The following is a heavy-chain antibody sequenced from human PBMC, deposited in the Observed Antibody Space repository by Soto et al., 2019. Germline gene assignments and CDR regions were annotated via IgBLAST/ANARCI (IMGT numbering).Heavy chain of an antibody. V-gene: IGHV4-31*03. D-gene: IGHD3-22*01. CDR2: IYYSGST. Sequence: TSETLSLTCTVSGGSISSGGYYWSWIRQHPGKGLEWIGYIYYSGSTYYNPSLKSRVTISVDTSKNQFSLKLSSVTAADTAVYYCARRDYYDSSGRHDAFDIWGQGTMVTVSS. CDR3: ARRDYYDSSGRHDAFDI. J-gene: IGHJ3*02. CDR1: GGSISSGGYY.